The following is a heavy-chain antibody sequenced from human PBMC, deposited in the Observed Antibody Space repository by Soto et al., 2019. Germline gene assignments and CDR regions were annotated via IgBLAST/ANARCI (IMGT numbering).Heavy chain of an antibody. CDR1: GYSFTSYW. J-gene: IGHJ6*02. D-gene: IGHD6-19*01. CDR3: ARQGKYSSGWGPAGTHPYYYYGMDV. CDR2: IYPGDSGT. Sequence: PGESLKISCKGSGYSFTSYWIGWVRQMPGKGLEWMGIIYPGDSGTRYSPSFQGQVTISADKSISTAYLQWSSLKASDTAMYYCARQGKYSSGWGPAGTHPYYYYGMDVWGQGTTVTV. V-gene: IGHV5-51*01.